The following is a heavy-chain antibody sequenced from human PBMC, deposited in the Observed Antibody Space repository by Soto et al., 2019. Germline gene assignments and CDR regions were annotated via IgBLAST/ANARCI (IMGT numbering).Heavy chain of an antibody. J-gene: IGHJ4*02. V-gene: IGHV3-64*01. CDR3: ARAGEGGMVAAFDY. CDR1: GFTFSSYA. CDR2: ISSNGGST. Sequence: EVQLVESGGGLVQPGGSLRLSCAASGFTFSSYAMHWVRQAPGKGLEYVSAISSNGGSTYYAKSVKGRFTISRDNSKNTLCLEAGSLRPESVAVDDGARAGEGGMVAAFDYWGQGTLVTVSS. D-gene: IGHD1-26*01.